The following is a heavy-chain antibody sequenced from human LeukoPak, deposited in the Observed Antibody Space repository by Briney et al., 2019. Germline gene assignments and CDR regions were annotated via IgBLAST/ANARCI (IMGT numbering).Heavy chain of an antibody. D-gene: IGHD4-17*01. CDR2: IIPIFGTA. CDR3: AGTRGYGDYDGGY. CDR1: GYTFTDYY. V-gene: IGHV1-69*13. Sequence: AASVKVSCKASGYTFTDYYIHWVRQAPGQGLEWMGGIIPIFGTANYAQKFQGRVTITADESTSTAYMELSSLRSEDTAVYYCAGTRGYGDYDGGYWGQGTLVTVSS. J-gene: IGHJ4*02.